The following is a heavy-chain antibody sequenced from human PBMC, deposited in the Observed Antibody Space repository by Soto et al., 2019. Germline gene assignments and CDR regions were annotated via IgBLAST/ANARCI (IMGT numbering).Heavy chain of an antibody. Sequence: PGGSLRLSCAASGFTFSDYYMSWIRQAPGKGLEWVSYFSSSGSTIYYADSVKGRFTISRDNAKNSLYLQMNSLRAEDTAVYYCARDPLEDGGYIWGSYRPDQYVDYWGQGTLVTVSS. CDR2: FSSSGSTI. D-gene: IGHD3-16*02. J-gene: IGHJ4*02. CDR3: ARDPLEDGGYIWGSYRPDQYVDY. CDR1: GFTFSDYY. V-gene: IGHV3-11*01.